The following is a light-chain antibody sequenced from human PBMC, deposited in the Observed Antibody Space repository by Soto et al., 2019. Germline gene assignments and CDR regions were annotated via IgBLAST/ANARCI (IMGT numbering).Light chain of an antibody. CDR1: SSNIGAGYD. V-gene: IGLV1-40*01. Sequence: QSALTQPPSVSGAPGQRFTISGTGSSSNIGAGYDVHWYQHRPGTATKLLIFGNRNRPSGVPVPDRFSGSKSGTSASLAITGLQAEDKGDYDCQSYDSNLDARYGFGTGTKLTVL. J-gene: IGLJ1*01. CDR3: QSYDSNLDARYG. CDR2: GNR.